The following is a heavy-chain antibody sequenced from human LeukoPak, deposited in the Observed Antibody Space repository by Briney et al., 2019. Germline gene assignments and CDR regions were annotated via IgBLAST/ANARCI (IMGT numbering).Heavy chain of an antibody. V-gene: IGHV1-2*02. CDR2: INPNSGGT. J-gene: IGHJ4*02. Sequence: HGASVKVSCKASGYTFTGYYMHWVRQAPGQGLEWMGWINPNSGGTNYAQKFQGRVTMTRDTSISTAYMELSRLRPDDTAVYYCAKDWGYDILTGYPHWGQGTLVTVSS. CDR3: AKDWGYDILTGYPH. CDR1: GYTFTGYY. D-gene: IGHD3-9*01.